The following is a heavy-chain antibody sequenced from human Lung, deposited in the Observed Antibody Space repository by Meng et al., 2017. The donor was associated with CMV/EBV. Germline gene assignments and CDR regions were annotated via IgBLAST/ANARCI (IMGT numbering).Heavy chain of an antibody. CDR1: GFTFSSFA. V-gene: IGHV3-23*01. Sequence: GGSLRLSXAASGFTFSSFAMSWVRQAPGKGLEWDSAITASGGSTYYADSVKGRFTISRDNSKNTLYLQMNSLRAEDTAVYYCAKAYSGSWYREYYDYWGQGTLVTVSS. J-gene: IGHJ4*02. D-gene: IGHD6-13*01. CDR3: AKAYSGSWYREYYDY. CDR2: ITASGGST.